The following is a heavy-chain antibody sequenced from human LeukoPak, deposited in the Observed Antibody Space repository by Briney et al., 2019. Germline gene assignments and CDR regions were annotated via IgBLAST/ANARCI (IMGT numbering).Heavy chain of an antibody. J-gene: IGHJ6*02. D-gene: IGHD3-3*01. CDR2: IYDSGST. CDR1: GGSISSYY. CDR3: ARARITIFGVAYYYYGMDV. Sequence: SSETLSLTCTVSGGSISSYYWSWIRQPPGKGLEWIGYIYDSGSTNYNPSLKSRVTISVDTSKNQFSLKLSSVTAADTAVYYCARARITIFGVAYYYYGMDVWGQGTTVTVSS. V-gene: IGHV4-59*01.